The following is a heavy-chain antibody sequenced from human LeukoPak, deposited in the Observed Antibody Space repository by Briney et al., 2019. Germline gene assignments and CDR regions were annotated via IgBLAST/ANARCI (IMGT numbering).Heavy chain of an antibody. CDR3: AREIGLRRGVLNPIDY. D-gene: IGHD3-10*01. CDR2: TYYRSKWYF. Sequence: SQTLSLTCAISGDSVSSDSVVWDWIRQSPSRGLEWLGRTYYRSKWYFDYALSVKSRVTINPDTSKNQFSLQLNSVTPEDTAVYYCAREIGLRRGVLNPIDYWGQGTLVTVSS. J-gene: IGHJ4*02. CDR1: GDSVSSDSVV. V-gene: IGHV6-1*01.